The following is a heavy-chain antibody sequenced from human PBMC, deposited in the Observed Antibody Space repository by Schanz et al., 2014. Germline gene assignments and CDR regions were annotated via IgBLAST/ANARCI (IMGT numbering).Heavy chain of an antibody. Sequence: EVQLVESGGGLVQPGGSLRLSCTASGFTFSDYWMRWVRQAPGKGPEWVANIKHDGSVKDYVDSVEGRFTISRDNAKRSLFMQMNSLRGEDTDVDFCVSQTGSPNYWGQGTLVTVSS. J-gene: IGHJ4*02. D-gene: IGHD6-13*01. CDR3: VSQTGSPNY. CDR1: GFTFSDYW. CDR2: IKHDGSVK. V-gene: IGHV3-7*02.